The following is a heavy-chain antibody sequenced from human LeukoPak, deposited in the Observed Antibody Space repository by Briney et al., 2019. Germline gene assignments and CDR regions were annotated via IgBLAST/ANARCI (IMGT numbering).Heavy chain of an antibody. CDR1: GYTFTSYG. J-gene: IGHJ5*02. V-gene: IGHV1-18*04. D-gene: IGHD2-2*01. Sequence: ASVKVSCKASGYTFTSYGISWVRQAPGQGLEWMGWISAYNGNTNYAQKLQGRVTMTTDTSTSTAYMELRSLRSDDTAVYYCAMLGRTVPVHRNWFDPWGRGTLVTGSS. CDR3: AMLGRTVPVHRNWFDP. CDR2: ISAYNGNT.